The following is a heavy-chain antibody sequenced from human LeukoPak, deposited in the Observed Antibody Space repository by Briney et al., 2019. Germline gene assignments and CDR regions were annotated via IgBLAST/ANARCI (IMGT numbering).Heavy chain of an antibody. CDR1: GFTFSSNW. CDR2: ISGDGRST. J-gene: IGHJ4*02. Sequence: PGGSPRLSCAATGFTFSSNWMHWVRQAPGKGLVWVSRISGDGRSTTYADSVKGRFTISRDNAKNTLYLQMNSLRAEDTAVYYCARAPWELDDWGQGTLANVSS. D-gene: IGHD1-26*01. CDR3: ARAPWELDD. V-gene: IGHV3-74*01.